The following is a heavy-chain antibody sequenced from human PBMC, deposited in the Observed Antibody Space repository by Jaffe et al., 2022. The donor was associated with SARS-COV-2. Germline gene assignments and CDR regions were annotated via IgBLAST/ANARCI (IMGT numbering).Heavy chain of an antibody. CDR1: GDSVSSNTIA. J-gene: IGHJ4*02. CDR3: AREGLGTGSSE. CDR2: TYYRSTWYN. V-gene: IGHV6-1*01. D-gene: IGHD3-10*01. Sequence: QVQLQESGPGLVKPSQTLSLTCAISGDSVSSNTIAWNWFRQPPSRGLEWLGRTYYRSTWYNDYALSVKSRITINPDTSKNQFSLQLNSVTPEDTAVYYCAREGLGTGSSEWGQGTLVTVSS.